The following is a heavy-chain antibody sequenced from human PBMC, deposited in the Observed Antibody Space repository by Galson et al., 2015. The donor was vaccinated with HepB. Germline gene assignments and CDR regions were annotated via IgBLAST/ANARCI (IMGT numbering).Heavy chain of an antibody. J-gene: IGHJ6*04. CDR1: GFTFDDYT. D-gene: IGHD2-21*02. Sequence: SLRLSCAASGFTFDDYTMHWVRQAPGKGLQRVSLISWDGGRTYYADSVKGRFTISRDNSKNSLYLQMNSLRTEDTALYYCAKDRGGGDRSLDVWGKGTTVTVSS. CDR3: AKDRGGGDRSLDV. V-gene: IGHV3-43*01. CDR2: ISWDGGRT.